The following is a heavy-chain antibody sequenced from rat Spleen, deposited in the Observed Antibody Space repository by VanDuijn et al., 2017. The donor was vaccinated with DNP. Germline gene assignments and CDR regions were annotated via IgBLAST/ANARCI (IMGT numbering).Heavy chain of an antibody. CDR1: GFTFSNYD. Sequence: EVQLVESGGGLVQPGRSLKLSCAASGFTFSNYDMAWVRQAPTKGLEWVASISTSGGSTYYRDSVKGRFTVSRDNAKSSLYLQMDSLRSEDTATYYCARRANWIYWYFDFWGPGTMVTVSS. D-gene: IGHD5-1*01. V-gene: IGHV5-25*01. CDR3: ARRANWIYWYFDF. J-gene: IGHJ1*01. CDR2: ISTSGGST.